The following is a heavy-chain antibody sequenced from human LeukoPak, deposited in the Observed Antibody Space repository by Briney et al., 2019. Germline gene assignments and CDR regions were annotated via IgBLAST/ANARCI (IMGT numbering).Heavy chain of an antibody. CDR1: GGSISRYY. D-gene: IGHD3-10*01. J-gene: IGHJ5*02. CDR2: IYTSGST. V-gene: IGHV4-4*07. Sequence: SETLSLTCTVSGGSISRYYWSWIRQPAGKGLEWIGRIYTSGSTNYNPSRKSRVTMSVDTSKNQFSLKLSSVTAADTAVYYCARGRLGGYFWFGELFNSFDPWGQGTLVTVSS. CDR3: ARGRLGGYFWFGELFNSFDP.